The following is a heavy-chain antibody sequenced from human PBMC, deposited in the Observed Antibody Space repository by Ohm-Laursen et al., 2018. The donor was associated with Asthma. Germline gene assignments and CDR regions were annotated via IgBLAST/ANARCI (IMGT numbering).Heavy chain of an antibody. J-gene: IGHJ4*02. CDR2: ISVGGSK. CDR1: GFTFSNYA. V-gene: IGHV3-23*01. Sequence: SLRLSCAASGFTFSNYAMIWVRQAPGKGLEWVSGISVGGSKYYGDSVKGRFTVSRDNSKSTLYLHMNSVRAEDTAVYYCAKDDTTYSDILTGYSDYWGQGTLVTVSS. D-gene: IGHD3-9*01. CDR3: AKDDTTYSDILTGYSDY.